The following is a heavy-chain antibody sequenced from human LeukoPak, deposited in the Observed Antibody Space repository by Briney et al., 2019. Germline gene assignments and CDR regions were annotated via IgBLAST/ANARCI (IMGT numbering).Heavy chain of an antibody. D-gene: IGHD3-16*02. CDR2: INHSGST. Sequence: SETLSLTCAVYGGSFSSYYWSWIRQPPGKGLEWIGEINHSGSTNYNPSLKSRVTISVDTSKNQFSLKLSSVTAADTAVYYCARGADYIWGSYRYKPAARPFDYWGQGTLVTVSS. CDR3: ARGADYIWGSYRYKPAARPFDY. CDR1: GGSFSSYY. V-gene: IGHV4-34*01. J-gene: IGHJ4*02.